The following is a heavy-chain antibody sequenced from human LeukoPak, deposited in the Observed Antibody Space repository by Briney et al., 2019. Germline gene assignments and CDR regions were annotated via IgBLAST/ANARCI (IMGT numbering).Heavy chain of an antibody. J-gene: IGHJ4*02. V-gene: IGHV4-61*02. D-gene: IGHD1-26*01. CDR3: ARVQDLVGARKARLGY. Sequence: SQTLSLTCTVSGGSISSGSYYWSWIRQPAGKGLEWIGRIYTSGSTNYNPSLKSRVTISVDTSKNQFSLKLSSVTAADTAVYYCARVQDLVGARKARLGYWGQGTLVTVSS. CDR2: IYTSGST. CDR1: GGSISSGSYY.